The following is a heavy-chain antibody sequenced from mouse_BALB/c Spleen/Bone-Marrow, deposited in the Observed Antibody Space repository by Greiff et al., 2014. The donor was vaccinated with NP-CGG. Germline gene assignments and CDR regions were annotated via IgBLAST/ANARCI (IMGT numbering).Heavy chain of an antibody. D-gene: IGHD2-2*01. V-gene: IGHV5-9-3*01. CDR3: ARPICYGCHDALAY. Sequence: EVQLVESGGGLVKPGGSLKLSCAASGFTFSSYAMSWVRQTPEKRLEWVAAISSGGSYIYYLDSVKGRFTIARDNAKNTLYLQKSSLRFEDTAKYDCARPICYGCHDALAYWGQGTLVTVSA. CDR2: ISSGGSYI. J-gene: IGHJ3*01. CDR1: GFTFSSYA.